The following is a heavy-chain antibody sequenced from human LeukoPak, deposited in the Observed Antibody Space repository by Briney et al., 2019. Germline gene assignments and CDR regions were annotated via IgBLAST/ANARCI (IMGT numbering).Heavy chain of an antibody. CDR2: IYYSGST. Sequence: SETLSLTCTVSGGSISSSSYYWGWLRQPPGKGLEWIGSIYYSGSTYYNPSLKSRVTISVDTSKNQFSLKLSSVTAADTAVYYCARQARIAARPIDYWGQGTLVTVSS. V-gene: IGHV4-39*01. J-gene: IGHJ4*02. D-gene: IGHD6-6*01. CDR1: GGSISSSSYY. CDR3: ARQARIAARPIDY.